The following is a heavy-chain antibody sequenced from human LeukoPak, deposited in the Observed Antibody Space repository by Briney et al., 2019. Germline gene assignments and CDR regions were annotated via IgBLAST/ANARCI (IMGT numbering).Heavy chain of an antibody. CDR3: ARDILVSWELQDAFDI. CDR1: GGTFSSYA. V-gene: IGHV1-69*04. Sequence: ASVKVSCKASGGTFSSYAISWVRQAPGQGLEWMGRIIPILGIANYAQKFQGRVTITADKSTSTAYMELSSLRSEDTAVYYCARDILVSWELQDAFDIWGQGTMVTVSS. J-gene: IGHJ3*02. D-gene: IGHD1-26*01. CDR2: IIPILGIA.